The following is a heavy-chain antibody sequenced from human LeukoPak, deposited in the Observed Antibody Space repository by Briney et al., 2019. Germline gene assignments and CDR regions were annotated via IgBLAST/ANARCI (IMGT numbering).Heavy chain of an antibody. CDR1: GFSFSTYA. CDR2: ISGGGDTT. D-gene: IGHD3-22*01. CDR3: AKGSSGYFVDL. V-gene: IGHV3-23*01. J-gene: IGHJ5*02. Sequence: GGSLRLSCAASGFSFSTYAMTWVRQAPGKGLEWVSVISGGGDTTYYIESVKGRFTISRDNSKNTLYLQMNSLRAEDTAIYYCAKGSSGYFVDLWGQGTLVTVSS.